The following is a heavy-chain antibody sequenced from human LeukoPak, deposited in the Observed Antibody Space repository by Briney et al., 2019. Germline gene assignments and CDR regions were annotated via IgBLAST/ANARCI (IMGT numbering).Heavy chain of an antibody. CDR2: INSDGSST. CDR1: GFTLSSYW. J-gene: IGHJ5*02. D-gene: IGHD3-3*01. CDR3: AREENLWGIFGVVTPFDP. Sequence: HGGSLRLSCAASGFTLSSYWMHWVRQAPGKGLVWVSRINSDGSSTSYADSVKGRFTISRDNAKNTLYLQMNSLRAEDTAVYYCAREENLWGIFGVVTPFDPWGQGTLVTVSS. V-gene: IGHV3-74*01.